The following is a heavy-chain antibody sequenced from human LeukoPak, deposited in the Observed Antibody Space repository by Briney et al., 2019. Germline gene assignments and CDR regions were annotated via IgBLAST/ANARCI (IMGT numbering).Heavy chain of an antibody. CDR3: ARGYCSSTSCYNWFDP. CDR1: GYTFTAYH. V-gene: IGHV1-2*02. CDR2: LNPNSGGT. Sequence: ASVTVSCKASGYTFTAYHMHWVRQAPGQGLEWMGWLNPNSGGTNYAQKFQGRVTMTRDTSISTAYMELSRLRSDDTAVYYCARGYCSSTSCYNWFDPWGQGTLVTVSS. D-gene: IGHD2-2*01. J-gene: IGHJ5*02.